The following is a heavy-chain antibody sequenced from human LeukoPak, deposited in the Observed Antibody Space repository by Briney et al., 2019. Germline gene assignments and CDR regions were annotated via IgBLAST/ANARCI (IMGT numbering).Heavy chain of an antibody. D-gene: IGHD2-15*01. CDR3: ARGYCSGGTCRYVTKYFDY. CDR2: INPGDSDF. CDR1: GYSFTSYW. Sequence: KRGESLKISCKGSGYSFTSYWIGWVRQMPGKGLEWMGIINPGDSDFRYSPSFQGQVTISADKSITTAYLQWSSLKASDTAMYYCARGYCSGGTCRYVTKYFDYWGQGTLVTVSS. J-gene: IGHJ4*02. V-gene: IGHV5-51*01.